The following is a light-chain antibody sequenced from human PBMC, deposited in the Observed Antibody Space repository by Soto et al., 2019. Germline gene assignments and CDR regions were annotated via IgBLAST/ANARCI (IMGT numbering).Light chain of an antibody. CDR3: QQRSNWPPT. CDR1: QSVSSY. Sequence: EIVLTQSPATLSLSPGERATLSCMASQSVSSYLAWYQKKPGQAPRLLIYDASTRATGIPARFSGSGSGTDFTLTITSLETEEFAVYYCQQRSNWPPTFGQWTKVDIK. CDR2: DAS. J-gene: IGKJ1*01. V-gene: IGKV3-11*01.